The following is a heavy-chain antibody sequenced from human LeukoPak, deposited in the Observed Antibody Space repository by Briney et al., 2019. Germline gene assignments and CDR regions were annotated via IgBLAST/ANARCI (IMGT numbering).Heavy chain of an antibody. CDR2: ISGGSSTI. J-gene: IGHJ4*02. CDR1: GFTFSSYS. D-gene: IGHD5-18*01. V-gene: IGHV3-48*01. CDR3: ARESWGDTAMVSPSFDY. Sequence: GGSLRLSCAASGFTFSSYSMNWVRQAPGKGLEWVSYISGGSSTIYYADSVKGRFTISRDNAKNSLYLQMNSLRAEDTAVYYCARESWGDTAMVSPSFDYWGQGTLVTVSS.